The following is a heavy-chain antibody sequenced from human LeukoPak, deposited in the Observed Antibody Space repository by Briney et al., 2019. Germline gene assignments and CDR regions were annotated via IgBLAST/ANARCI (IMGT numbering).Heavy chain of an antibody. J-gene: IGHJ4*02. CDR1: GFTFSSYS. Sequence: PGGSLRLSCAASGFTFSSYSMNWVRQAPGKGLEWVSSISSSSSYIYYADSVKGRFTISRDNAKNSLYLQMNSLRAEDTAVYYCAKSTMKSGYYSYFDYWGQGTLVTVSS. D-gene: IGHD3-22*01. CDR3: AKSTMKSGYYSYFDY. CDR2: ISSSSSYI. V-gene: IGHV3-21*04.